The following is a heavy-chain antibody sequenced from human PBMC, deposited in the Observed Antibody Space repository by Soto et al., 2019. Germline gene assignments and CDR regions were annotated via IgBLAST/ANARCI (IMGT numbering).Heavy chain of an antibody. D-gene: IGHD3-9*01. J-gene: IGHJ6*02. CDR1: GGAISSSSYY. V-gene: IGHV4-39*01. CDR2: IYYSGST. CDR3: ASSESVDWLLSSYYYYGMDV. Sequence: GTLSLACTGSGGAISSSSYYWGLVRQPPRKGLEWIGSIYYSGSTYYNPSLKSRVTISVDTSKNQFSLKLSSVTAADTAVYYCASSESVDWLLSSYYYYGMDVWGQGTTVT.